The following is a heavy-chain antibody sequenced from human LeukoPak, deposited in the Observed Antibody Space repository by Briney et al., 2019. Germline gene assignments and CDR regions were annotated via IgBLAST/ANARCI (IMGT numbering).Heavy chain of an antibody. V-gene: IGHV1-46*01. CDR3: ARGKGDTAMATRSGTRVNNYYMDV. CDR1: GYTFTGYY. Sequence: ASVKVSCKASGYTFTGYYMHWVRQAPGQGLEWMGIINPSGGSTSYAQKFQGRATMTRDMSTSTVYMELSSLRSEDTAVYYCARGKGDTAMATRSGTRVNNYYMDVWGKGTTVTVSS. CDR2: INPSGGST. J-gene: IGHJ6*03. D-gene: IGHD5-18*01.